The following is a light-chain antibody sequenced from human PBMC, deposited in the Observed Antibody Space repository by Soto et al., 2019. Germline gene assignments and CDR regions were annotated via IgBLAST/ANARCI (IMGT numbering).Light chain of an antibody. Sequence: DIVMTQSPDSLAVSLGERATINCKSSQSLLSTSNNKNYLSWYQQKPGLPPKLLIYWASAREYGVPDRFSGSGSGAAFTLTISSLQAEDVAVYYCHQYYNAPLTFGGGTKVEMK. CDR1: QSLLSTSNNKNY. J-gene: IGKJ4*01. CDR2: WAS. CDR3: HQYYNAPLT. V-gene: IGKV4-1*01.